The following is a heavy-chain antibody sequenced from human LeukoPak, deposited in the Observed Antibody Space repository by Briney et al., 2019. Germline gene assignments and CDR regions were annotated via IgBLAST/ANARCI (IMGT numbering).Heavy chain of an antibody. CDR1: GYTFTSYY. CDR3: ARAGSGSYLYYFDY. Sequence: ASVKVSCKTSGYTFTSYYMHWVRQAPGQGLEWMGIVNPSGGSTNYAQKFQGRVTMTRDMSTSTAYMELSSLRSEDTAVYYCARAGSGSYLYYFDYWGQGTLVTVSS. J-gene: IGHJ4*02. D-gene: IGHD1-26*01. CDR2: VNPSGGST. V-gene: IGHV1-46*01.